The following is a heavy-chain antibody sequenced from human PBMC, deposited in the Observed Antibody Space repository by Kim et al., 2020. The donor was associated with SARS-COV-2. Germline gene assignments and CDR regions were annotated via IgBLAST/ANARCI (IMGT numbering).Heavy chain of an antibody. V-gene: IGHV4-59*08. Sequence: SETLSLTCTVSGASINNNYWTWIRQSPEKGLEWIGYIHSTGTTEYNPSLEGRVTLSIATSRNQFSLTLRSVPAADTAMYFCGRNGVYLDVWGKGTTVTVSS. CDR2: IHSTGTT. J-gene: IGHJ6*03. CDR1: GASINNNY. D-gene: IGHD2-8*01. CDR3: GRNGVYLDV.